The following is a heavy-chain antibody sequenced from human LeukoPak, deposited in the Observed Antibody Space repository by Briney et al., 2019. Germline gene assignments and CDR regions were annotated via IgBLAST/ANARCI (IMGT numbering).Heavy chain of an antibody. V-gene: IGHV1-24*01. J-gene: IGHJ6*03. CDR2: FDPEDGET. Sequence: VASVKVSCKVSGYTLTELSMHWVRQAPGEGLEWMGGFDPEDGETIYAQKFQGRVTMTEDTSTDTAYMELSSLRSEDTAVYYCATEDYYYYYMDVWGKGTTVTVSS. CDR1: GYTLTELS. CDR3: ATEDYYYYYMDV.